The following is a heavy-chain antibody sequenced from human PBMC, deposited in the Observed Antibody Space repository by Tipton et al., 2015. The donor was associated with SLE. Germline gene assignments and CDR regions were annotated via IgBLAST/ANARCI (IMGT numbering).Heavy chain of an antibody. J-gene: IGHJ6*02. V-gene: IGHV4-34*01. CDR1: GGSFSDYY. CDR2: INHYGNT. Sequence: LRLSCAVFGGSFSDYYWSWIRQPPGKGLEWIGEINHYGNTNYSPSLKSRVTISLDTSKNQFSLKLNSVTAADTAVYYCARDSGGSDVWGQGTTVTVSS. CDR3: ARDSGGSDV. D-gene: IGHD3-10*01.